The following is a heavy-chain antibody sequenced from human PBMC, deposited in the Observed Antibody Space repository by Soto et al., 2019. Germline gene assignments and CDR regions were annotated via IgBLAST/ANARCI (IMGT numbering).Heavy chain of an antibody. CDR3: AIQDCTNDVCLEAAVTVGGALES. Sequence: EVQLVQSGGGSAQPGESLRLSCSASGFTFRKFWMHWVRQVPGKGPVWVSYISSDGTTTDYAVSVKGRFTISRDNAKEALYLQMDSLRAEDTAVYYCAIQDCTNDVCLEAAVTVGGALESWGQGTLVTVSS. V-gene: IGHV3-74*01. D-gene: IGHD2-8*01. CDR1: GFTFRKFW. J-gene: IGHJ1*01. CDR2: ISSDGTTT.